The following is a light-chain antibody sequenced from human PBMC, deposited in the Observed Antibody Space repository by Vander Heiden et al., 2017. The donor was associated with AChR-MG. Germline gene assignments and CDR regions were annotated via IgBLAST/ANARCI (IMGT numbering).Light chain of an antibody. J-gene: IGKJ2*01. CDR2: GAS. Sequence: EIVLTQSPGTLSLSPGERASLSCRASQAIDSSYLAWYQQKPGQPPRLLIYGASNRATGIPHRFSGSGSGTDFTLTVSRLEPEDFAIYYCQQYATSLYTFGQGTKLEI. V-gene: IGKV3-20*01. CDR3: QQYATSLYT. CDR1: QAIDSSY.